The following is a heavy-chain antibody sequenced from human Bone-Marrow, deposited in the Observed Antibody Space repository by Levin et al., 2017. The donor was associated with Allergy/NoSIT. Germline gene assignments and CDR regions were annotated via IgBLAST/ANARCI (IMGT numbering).Heavy chain of an antibody. Sequence: GGSLRLSCAASGFTFSDYYMSWIRQAPGKGLEWVSYISSSGSTIYYADSVKGRFTISRDNAKNALYLQMNSLRAEDTAVYDCARDRNYYDSSGYFAYWGQGTLVTVSS. D-gene: IGHD3-22*01. CDR1: GFTFSDYY. V-gene: IGHV3-11*01. CDR3: ARDRNYYDSSGYFAY. CDR2: ISSSGSTI. J-gene: IGHJ4*02.